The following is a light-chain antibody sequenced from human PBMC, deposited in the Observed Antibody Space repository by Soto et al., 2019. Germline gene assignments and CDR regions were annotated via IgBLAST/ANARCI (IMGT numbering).Light chain of an antibody. CDR1: SSDVGDYNY. CDR3: SSYTSGSTLYV. J-gene: IGLJ1*01. CDR2: EVN. Sequence: QSVLTQPASVSGSPGQSITISCTGTSSDVGDYNYVSWYQQYPGKAPKLMIYEVNNRPSGVSNRLSGSKSGNTASLTISGLQAEDEADYYCSSYTSGSTLYVFGTGTQLTVL. V-gene: IGLV2-14*01.